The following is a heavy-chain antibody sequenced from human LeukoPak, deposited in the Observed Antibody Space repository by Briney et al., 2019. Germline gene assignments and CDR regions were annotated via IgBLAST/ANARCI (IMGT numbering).Heavy chain of an antibody. CDR3: ARHDCTGGPCYLDY. CDR2: VHNDGSS. Sequence: SSYSMNGVRQPPGEALGWIGTVHNDGSSYYATSLKSRLTISVDTTKNQLSLRLNFMTAADTAVYYCARHDCTGGPCYLDYWGQGTLVTVSS. V-gene: IGHV4-39*01. J-gene: IGHJ4*02. D-gene: IGHD2-8*02. CDR1: SSYS.